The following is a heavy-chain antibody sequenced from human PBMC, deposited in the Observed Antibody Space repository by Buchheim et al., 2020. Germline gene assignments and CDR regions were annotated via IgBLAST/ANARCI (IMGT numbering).Heavy chain of an antibody. D-gene: IGHD2-2*01. CDR1: GFTFSSYG. V-gene: IGHV3-30*18. J-gene: IGHJ6*01. CDR3: AKDIVVVVPAAHYYYYGMDV. CDR2: ISYDGSNK. Sequence: QVQLVESGGGVVQPGRSLRLSCAASGFTFSSYGMHWVRQAPGQGLEWVAVISYDGSNKYYADSVKGRFTISRDNSKNTLYLQMNSMRAEDTAVYYCAKDIVVVVPAAHYYYYGMDVWGQGTT.